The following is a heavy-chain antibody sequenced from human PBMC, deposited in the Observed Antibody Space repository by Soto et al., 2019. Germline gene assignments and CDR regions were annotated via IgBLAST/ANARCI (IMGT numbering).Heavy chain of an antibody. D-gene: IGHD3-10*01. CDR1: GYTFTSYA. V-gene: IGHV1-3*01. J-gene: IGHJ5*02. CDR3: ARERITMVRGRSWFDP. CDR2: INAGNGNT. Sequence: QVQLVQSGAEVKKPGASVKVSCKASGYTFTSYAMHWVRQAPGQRLEWMGWINAGNGNTKYSQKFQGRVTITRDTSASKAYMELSSLRSEDTAVYYCARERITMVRGRSWFDPWGQGTLVTVFS.